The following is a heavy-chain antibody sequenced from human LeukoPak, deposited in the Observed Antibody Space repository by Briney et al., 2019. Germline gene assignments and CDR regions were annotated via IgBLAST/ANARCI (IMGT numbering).Heavy chain of an antibody. V-gene: IGHV4-39*01. CDR3: ARTVKALVVPASTYYFDY. D-gene: IGHD2-2*01. CDR1: GGSISSSSYY. J-gene: IGHJ4*02. CDR2: IYYSGST. Sequence: PSETLSLTCIVSGGSISSSSYYWGWIRQPPGKGLEWIGSIYYSGSTYYNPSLKSRVTISVDTSKNQFSLKVSSVTAADTAVYYGARTVKALVVPASTYYFDYWGQGTLVTVSS.